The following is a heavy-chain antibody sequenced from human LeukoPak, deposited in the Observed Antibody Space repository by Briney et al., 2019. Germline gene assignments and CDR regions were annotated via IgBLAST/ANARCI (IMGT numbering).Heavy chain of an antibody. D-gene: IGHD3-22*01. CDR2: IYTSGST. J-gene: IGHJ5*02. V-gene: IGHV4-4*07. Sequence: SETLSPTCTVSGGSISSYYWSWIRQPAGKGLEWIGRIYTSGSTNYNPSLKSRVTMSVDTSKNQFSLKLSSVTAADTAVYYCARGLQRGYYDSSGYGPWFDPWGQGTLVTVSS. CDR1: GGSISSYY. CDR3: ARGLQRGYYDSSGYGPWFDP.